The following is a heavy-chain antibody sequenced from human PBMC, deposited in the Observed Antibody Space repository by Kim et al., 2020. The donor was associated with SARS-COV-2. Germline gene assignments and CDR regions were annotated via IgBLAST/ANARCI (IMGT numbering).Heavy chain of an antibody. V-gene: IGHV4-39*01. CDR3: ARRGSRTAMGYFDY. D-gene: IGHD5-18*01. Sequence: SETLSLTCTVSGGSISSSSYYWGWIRQPPGKGLEWIGSIYYSGSTYYNPSLKSRVTISVDTSKNQFSLKLSSVTAADTAVYYCARRGSRTAMGYFDYCGQGTLVTVSS. CDR1: GGSISSSSYY. CDR2: IYYSGST. J-gene: IGHJ4*02.